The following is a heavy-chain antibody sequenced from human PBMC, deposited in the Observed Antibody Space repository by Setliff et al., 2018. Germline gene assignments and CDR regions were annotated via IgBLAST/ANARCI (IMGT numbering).Heavy chain of an antibody. Sequence: PSETLSLTCAVYGGSFSGYYWSWIRQPPGKGLERIGEINHSGSTNYNPSLKSRVTISVDTSKNQFSLKLSSVTAADTAVYYCARESRYGGYMDVWGKGTTVT. CDR2: INHSGST. V-gene: IGHV4-34*01. CDR1: GGSFSGYY. CDR3: ARESRYGGYMDV. J-gene: IGHJ6*03. D-gene: IGHD3-16*01.